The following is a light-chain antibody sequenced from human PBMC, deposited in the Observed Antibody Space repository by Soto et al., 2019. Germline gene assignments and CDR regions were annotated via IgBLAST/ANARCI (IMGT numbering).Light chain of an antibody. CDR1: QSLLHRNGKNY. J-gene: IGKJ2*01. V-gene: IGKV2-28*01. Sequence: DVVMTQSPLSLPVTPGEPASISCRSSQSLLHRNGKNYLDWYLQKPGQSPQLLTYLGSNRASGVPDRFSGSESGTDFTLKISRVEAEDVGVYYCMQALQTPSFGQGTKLEIK. CDR2: LGS. CDR3: MQALQTPS.